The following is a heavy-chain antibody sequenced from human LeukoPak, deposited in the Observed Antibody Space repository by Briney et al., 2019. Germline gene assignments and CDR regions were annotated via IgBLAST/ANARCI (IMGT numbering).Heavy chain of an antibody. CDR2: ISSSSSYI. Sequence: GSLRLSCAASGFTFSSYSMNCVRQAPGKGLGWVSSISSSSSYIYYADSVKGRFTISRDNAKNSLYLQMNSLRAEDTAVYYCVTAAGLGVYYFDYWGQGTLVTVSS. CDR1: GFTFSSYS. CDR3: VTAAGLGVYYFDY. D-gene: IGHD6-13*01. V-gene: IGHV3-21*01. J-gene: IGHJ4*02.